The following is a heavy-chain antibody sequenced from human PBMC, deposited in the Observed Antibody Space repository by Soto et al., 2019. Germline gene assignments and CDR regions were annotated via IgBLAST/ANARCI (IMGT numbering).Heavy chain of an antibody. Sequence: QVQLVQSGAEVKKPGASVKVSCKASGYTFTSYAMHWVRQAPGQRLEWMGWINAGNGNTKYSQKFQGRVTITRDTYASTAYMELSSLRSEDTAVYYCAREGWVVPAANNWFDPWGQGTLVTVSS. CDR3: AREGWVVPAANNWFDP. J-gene: IGHJ5*02. V-gene: IGHV1-3*01. CDR1: GYTFTSYA. D-gene: IGHD2-2*01. CDR2: INAGNGNT.